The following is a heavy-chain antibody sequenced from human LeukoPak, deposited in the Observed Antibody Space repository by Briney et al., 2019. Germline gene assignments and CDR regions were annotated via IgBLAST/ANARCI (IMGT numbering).Heavy chain of an antibody. D-gene: IGHD1-1*01. CDR3: ARTLERVDY. J-gene: IGHJ4*02. V-gene: IGHV3-23*01. CDR2: INDNGDGT. CDR1: GFTFSSYA. Sequence: GGSLRLSCAASGFTFSSYAMSWVRQAPGKGLKWVSTINDNGDGTYYADSVKGRFTISRDNSYNTVSLQMNSLRAEDTAVYYCARTLERVDYWGQGTLVTVSS.